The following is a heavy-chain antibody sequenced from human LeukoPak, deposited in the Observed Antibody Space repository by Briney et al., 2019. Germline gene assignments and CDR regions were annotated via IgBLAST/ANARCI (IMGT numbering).Heavy chain of an antibody. V-gene: IGHV3-21*01. CDR1: GFTFSSYS. CDR2: ISSSSSYI. Sequence: GGSLRLSCAASGFTFSSYSMNWVRQAPGKGREWVSSISSSSSYIYYADSVKGRFTISRDNAKNSLYLQMNSLRAEDTAVYYCARSLGEIVVVPAAPYFDYWGQGTLVTVSS. J-gene: IGHJ4*02. CDR3: ARSLGEIVVVPAAPYFDY. D-gene: IGHD2-2*01.